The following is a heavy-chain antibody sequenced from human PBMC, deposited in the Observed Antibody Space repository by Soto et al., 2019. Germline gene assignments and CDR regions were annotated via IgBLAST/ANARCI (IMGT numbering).Heavy chain of an antibody. J-gene: IGHJ4*02. D-gene: IGHD3-10*01. V-gene: IGHV3-30*18. CDR1: GFTFRSYG. Sequence: QVQLVESGGGMVQPGRSLRLACAASGFTFRSYGMHWVRQAPGKGLEWVAVISYDGSHKYDPDSVKGRFTISRDNSKNTLYLQMNSLRAEDTAVYYCAKDRGYGSGSYPDYWGQGTLVTVSS. CDR3: AKDRGYGSGSYPDY. CDR2: ISYDGSHK.